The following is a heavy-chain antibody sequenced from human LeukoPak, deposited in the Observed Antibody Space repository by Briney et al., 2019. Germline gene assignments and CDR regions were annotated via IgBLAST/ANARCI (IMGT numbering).Heavy chain of an antibody. CDR1: GGSRINAGW. D-gene: IGHD3-16*01. Sequence: PSGTLSLTCDVSGGSRINAGWWSWVRQPPGKGLEWIGEIFHSGSTKYNPSLESRVTISVDKSNRQFTLEMNSVTAADTAIYYCARDLGYYYGLDIWSRGTTVTVSS. CDR2: IFHSGST. J-gene: IGHJ6*02. V-gene: IGHV4-4*02. CDR3: ARDLGYYYGLDI.